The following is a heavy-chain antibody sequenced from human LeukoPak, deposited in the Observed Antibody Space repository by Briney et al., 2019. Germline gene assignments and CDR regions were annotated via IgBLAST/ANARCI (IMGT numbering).Heavy chain of an antibody. D-gene: IGHD3-22*01. CDR2: ISGSGGST. CDR3: AKDGKDSSSWSYYYDSSGYYYHFDY. V-gene: IGHV3-23*01. J-gene: IGHJ4*02. CDR1: GFTFSSDA. Sequence: GGSLRLSCAASGFTFSSDAMSCVRQAPGKGLEWVSAISGSGGSTYYADSVKGRFTISRDNSKNTLYQQMNSLRAEDTAVYYCAKDGKDSSSWSYYYDSSGYYYHFDYWGQGTLVTASS.